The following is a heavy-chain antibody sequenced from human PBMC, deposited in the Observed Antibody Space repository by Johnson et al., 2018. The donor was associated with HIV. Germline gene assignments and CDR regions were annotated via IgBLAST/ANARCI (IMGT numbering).Heavy chain of an antibody. D-gene: IGHD3-16*01. V-gene: IGHV3-30*18. CDR3: AKPPSMGADAFDI. CDR2: ISYDGTNK. Sequence: QVQLVESGGGVVQPGRSLRLSCAASGFTFSSYAMHWVRQAPGKGLEWVAVISYDGTNKYFADSVKGRFNISRDNSKNTLYLQMNRLRAEDAAVYYCAKPPSMGADAFDIWGQGTMVTVSS. CDR1: GFTFSSYA. J-gene: IGHJ3*02.